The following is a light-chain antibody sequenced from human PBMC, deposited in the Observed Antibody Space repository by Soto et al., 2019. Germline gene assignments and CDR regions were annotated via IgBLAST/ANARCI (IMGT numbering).Light chain of an antibody. V-gene: IGLV3-21*04. Sequence: SYELTQPPSVSVAPGKTARITCGGDNIGSKSVHWSQQKPGQAPLVVIYYDTDRPSGIPERFSGSNSGNTATLIISRVEAGDEADYYCQVWDKSRDQVVFGGGTKLTVL. CDR2: YDT. CDR1: NIGSKS. J-gene: IGLJ2*01. CDR3: QVWDKSRDQVV.